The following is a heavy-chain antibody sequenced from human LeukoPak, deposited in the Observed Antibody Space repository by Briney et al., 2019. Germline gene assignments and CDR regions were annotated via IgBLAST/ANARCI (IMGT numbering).Heavy chain of an antibody. D-gene: IGHD3-10*01. CDR3: ARFDYGSGAYYINQ. V-gene: IGHV4-59*01. CDR1: GDSISSYY. Sequence: SETLSLTCTVSGDSISSYYWSWIRQPPGKGLEWIGYVYYTGSTSYNPSLKSRITMSVDTSKNQFSLKLNSVTAADTAIYYCARFDYGSGAYYINQWGQGTLVTVSS. CDR2: VYYTGST. J-gene: IGHJ4*02.